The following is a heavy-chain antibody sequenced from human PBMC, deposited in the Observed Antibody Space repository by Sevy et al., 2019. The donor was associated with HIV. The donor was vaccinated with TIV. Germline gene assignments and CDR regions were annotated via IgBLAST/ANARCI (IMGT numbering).Heavy chain of an antibody. J-gene: IGHJ4*02. D-gene: IGHD5-18*01. Sequence: GGSLRLSCAASGFTFSYYAMTWVRQAPGKGLEWVSVISGTGDYKYYADSVKGRFTISRDNSKNTLSLQMNSLRAEDTAIFYCTKKMGGGSGMAFLVDYWGQGTLVTVSS. CDR2: ISGTGDYK. CDR1: GFTFSYYA. CDR3: TKKMGGGSGMAFLVDY. V-gene: IGHV3-23*01.